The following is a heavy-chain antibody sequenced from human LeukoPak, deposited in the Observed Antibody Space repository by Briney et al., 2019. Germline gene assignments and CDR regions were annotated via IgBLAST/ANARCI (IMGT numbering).Heavy chain of an antibody. V-gene: IGHV1-18*01. Sequence: ASLKVSCKASGYTFTSYGINWVRQAPGQGLEWMGWISAYNGNTNYAQKLQGRVTMTTDTSTSTAYMELRSLRSDDTAVYYCARDARGIPSDYWGQGTLVTVSS. J-gene: IGHJ4*02. D-gene: IGHD2-15*01. CDR3: ARDARGIPSDY. CDR2: ISAYNGNT. CDR1: GYTFTSYG.